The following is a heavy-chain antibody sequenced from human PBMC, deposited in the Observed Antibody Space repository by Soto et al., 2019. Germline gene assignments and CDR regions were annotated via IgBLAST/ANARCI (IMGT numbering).Heavy chain of an antibody. J-gene: IGHJ4*02. Sequence: SLSLSCAASGFTVSSYGMQWVRQAPGKGQEWVAVISYDGSNKYYADSVKGRFTISRDNSKNTLYLQMNSLRAEDTAVYYCAKDGGSYSSYNFDYWGQGTLVTVSS. D-gene: IGHD1-26*01. CDR2: ISYDGSNK. CDR3: AKDGGSYSSYNFDY. CDR1: GFTVSSYG. V-gene: IGHV3-30*18.